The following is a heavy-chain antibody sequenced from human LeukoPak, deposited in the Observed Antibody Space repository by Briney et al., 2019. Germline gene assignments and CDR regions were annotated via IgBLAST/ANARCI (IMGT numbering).Heavy chain of an antibody. CDR2: IYHSGST. Sequence: PSETLSLTCAVSGGSISSSNWWSWVRQPPGKGLEWIGEIYHSGSTNYNPSLKSRVTISVDKSKNQFSLKLSSVTAADTAVYYCARGASDYYDILTGYYHSYYYYYMDVWGKGTTVTVSS. D-gene: IGHD3-9*01. CDR3: ARGASDYYDILTGYYHSYYYYYMDV. CDR1: GGSISSSNW. V-gene: IGHV4-4*02. J-gene: IGHJ6*03.